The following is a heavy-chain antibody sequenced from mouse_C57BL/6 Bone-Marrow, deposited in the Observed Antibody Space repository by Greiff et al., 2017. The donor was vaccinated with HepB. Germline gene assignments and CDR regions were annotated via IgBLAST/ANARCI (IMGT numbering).Heavy chain of an antibody. V-gene: IGHV1-69*01. D-gene: IGHD1-1*02. CDR1: GYTFTSYW. CDR2: IDPSDSYT. J-gene: IGHJ3*01. CDR3: ARSGLGSFFAY. Sequence: QVQLQQPGAELVMPGASVKLSCKASGYTFTSYWMHWVKQRPGQGLEWIGEIDPSDSYTNYNQKFKGKSTLTVDKSSSTAYMQLSSLTTEDSAVYYCARSGLGSFFAYWGQGTLVTVSA.